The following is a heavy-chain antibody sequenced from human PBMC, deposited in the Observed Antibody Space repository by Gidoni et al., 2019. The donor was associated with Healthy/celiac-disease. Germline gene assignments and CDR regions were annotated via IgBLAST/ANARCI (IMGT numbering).Heavy chain of an antibody. CDR3: ARSVLGYCSGGSCRQDAFDI. V-gene: IGHV3-74*01. D-gene: IGHD2-15*01. Sequence: EVQLVESGGGLVQPGGSLRLSCEASGFTFSSYWMHWVRQAPGKGLVWVSRINSDGSSTSYADSVKGRFTISRDNAKNTLYLQMNSLRAEDTAVYYCARSVLGYCSGGSCRQDAFDIWGQGTMVTVSS. J-gene: IGHJ3*02. CDR2: INSDGSST. CDR1: GFTFSSYW.